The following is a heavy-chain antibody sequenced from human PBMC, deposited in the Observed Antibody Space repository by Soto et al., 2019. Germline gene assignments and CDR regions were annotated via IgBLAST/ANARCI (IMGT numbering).Heavy chain of an antibody. CDR2: INPSGGST. CDR1: GYTFTSYY. J-gene: IGHJ3*02. Sequence: GASVKVSCKASGYTFTSYYMHWVRQAPGQGLEWMGIINPSGGSTSYAQKFQGRVTMTRDTSTSTVYMELSSLRSEDTAVYYCARDTGIHGTTSRANAFDIWGQAPMVTVSS. D-gene: IGHD1-20*01. CDR3: ARDTGIHGTTSRANAFDI. V-gene: IGHV1-46*03.